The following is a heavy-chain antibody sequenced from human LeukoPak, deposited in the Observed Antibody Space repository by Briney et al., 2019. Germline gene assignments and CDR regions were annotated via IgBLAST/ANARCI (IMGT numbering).Heavy chain of an antibody. V-gene: IGHV4-59*08. D-gene: IGHD1-14*01. CDR3: ATIAKSVDRIDY. Sequence: SETLSLICTVSGGSIRSYYWSCIRQPPGKGLEWIGYIYYSGSTSYNPSLKSRVTISVDTSQNQFSLTLSSVTATDPAGHYCATIAKSVDRIDYWGQGTLATVSS. J-gene: IGHJ4*02. CDR2: IYYSGST. CDR1: GGSIRSYY.